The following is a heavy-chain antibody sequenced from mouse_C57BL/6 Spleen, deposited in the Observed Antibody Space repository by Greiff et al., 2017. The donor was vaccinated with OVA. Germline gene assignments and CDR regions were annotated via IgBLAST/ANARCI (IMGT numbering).Heavy chain of an antibody. Sequence: VQLQQSGAELVKPGASVKMSCKASGYTFTSYWITWVKQRPGQGLEWIGDIYPGSGSTNYNEKFKSKATLTVDTSSSTAYMQLSSLTSEDSAVYYCASYYYGSSYWGYWGQGTTLTVSS. J-gene: IGHJ2*01. CDR3: ASYYYGSSYWGY. D-gene: IGHD1-1*01. V-gene: IGHV1-55*01. CDR2: IYPGSGST. CDR1: GYTFTSYW.